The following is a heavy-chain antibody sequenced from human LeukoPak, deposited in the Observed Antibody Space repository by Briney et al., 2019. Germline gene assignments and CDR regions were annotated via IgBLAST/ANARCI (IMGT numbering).Heavy chain of an antibody. CDR2: ITTSGGST. J-gene: IGHJ6*03. CDR3: AKRGNPTVGHHYLDV. Sequence: PGGPLRLSCAASGFTFRIYEMSWVRQAPGKGLEWVSSITTSGGSTFYADSVMGRFTISRDNSRNTLYLQMNSLSAEDTAVYYCAKRGNPTVGHHYLDVWGKGTTVSVSS. CDR1: GFTFRIYE. V-gene: IGHV3-23*01. D-gene: IGHD1-1*01.